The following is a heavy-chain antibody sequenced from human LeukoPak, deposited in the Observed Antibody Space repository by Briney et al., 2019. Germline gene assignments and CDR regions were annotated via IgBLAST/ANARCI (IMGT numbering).Heavy chain of an antibody. CDR1: GFTFSSFE. V-gene: IGHV3-48*03. D-gene: IGHD2-2*01. Sequence: PGGSLRLSCAASGFTFSSFEMNWVRQAPGKGLEWVSYISGSGRTKYYADSVKGRFAISRDNAENSLFLQINSLRDEDTAVYYCASSSINKWYHFHYWGQGTLVTVSS. CDR2: ISGSGRTK. CDR3: ASSSINKWYHFHY. J-gene: IGHJ4*02.